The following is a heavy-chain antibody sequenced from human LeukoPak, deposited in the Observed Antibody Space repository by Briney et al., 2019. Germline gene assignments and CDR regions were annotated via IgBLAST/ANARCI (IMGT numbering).Heavy chain of an antibody. Sequence: GGSLRLSCAASGFTFSSYAMHWVRQAPGKGLEWVAVISYDGSNKYYADSVKGRFTISRDNSKNTLYLQMNSLRAEDTAVYYCATEFIVVDRGSDLDYWGQGTLVTVSS. V-gene: IGHV3-30-3*01. J-gene: IGHJ4*02. D-gene: IGHD2-15*01. CDR1: GFTFSSYA. CDR2: ISYDGSNK. CDR3: ATEFIVVDRGSDLDY.